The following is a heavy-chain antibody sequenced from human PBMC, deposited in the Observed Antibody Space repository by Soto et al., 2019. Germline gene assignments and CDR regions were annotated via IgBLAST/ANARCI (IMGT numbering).Heavy chain of an antibody. V-gene: IGHV3-23*01. CDR1: GFIFSDYA. D-gene: IGHD3-16*01. J-gene: IGHJ5*02. Sequence: EVQLLESGGGLVQPGGSLRLSCVASGFIFSDYAMTWVRQAPGRGLELVSGVSGTALYTFYADSVKGRFSISRDNSRNTVFLQLNNLESGDTATYFCATSGVWGDSSDYYVDTWGQGTVVTVSS. CDR2: VSGTALYT. CDR3: ATSGVWGDSSDYYVDT.